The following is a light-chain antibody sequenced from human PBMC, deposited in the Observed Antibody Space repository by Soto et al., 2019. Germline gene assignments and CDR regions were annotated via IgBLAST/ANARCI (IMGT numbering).Light chain of an antibody. V-gene: IGLV4-69*01. CDR3: QTWGTGSWV. Sequence: QLVLTQSPSASASLGASVKLTCTLSSGHNTYAIAWHQQQPEKGPRYLMKLNSDDSHSKGDGIPDRFSGSSSGAERYLTISSLQSEDEADYYCQTWGTGSWVFGGGTKLTVL. J-gene: IGLJ3*02. CDR1: SGHNTYA. CDR2: LNSDDSH.